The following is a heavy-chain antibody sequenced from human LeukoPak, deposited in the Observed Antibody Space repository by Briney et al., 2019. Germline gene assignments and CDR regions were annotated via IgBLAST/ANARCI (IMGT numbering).Heavy chain of an antibody. V-gene: IGHV3-49*04. D-gene: IGHD3-10*01. CDR3: PRINFRHYRGYTWFEP. Sequence: GGSLRLACQGSGVTLGTYAVTWVRQAPGRRREWVGSVRTRTRGGAPKTAACLRGRFNVSRDRSAGNAYLQMTSLTTKATAIYYCPRINFRHYRGYTWFEPWGQRTLVTVSS. J-gene: IGHJ5*02. CDR1: GVTLGTYA. CDR2: VRTRTRGGAP.